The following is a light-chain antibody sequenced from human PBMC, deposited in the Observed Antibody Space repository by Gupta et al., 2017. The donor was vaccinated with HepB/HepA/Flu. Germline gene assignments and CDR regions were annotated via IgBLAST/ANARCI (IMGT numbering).Light chain of an antibody. CDR1: QSVSSSY. V-gene: IGKV3-20*01. CDR2: GAS. CDR3: QQDCSSPIT. J-gene: IGKJ4*01. Sequence: EIVLTQSPGNLSLSPGERATLSCRASQSVSSSYLACYQQKPGQAPRLLIYGASSRATGIPDRFSGRGSGTDFTLTISRLEPEDFAVYYCQQDCSSPITFGGGTKVEIK.